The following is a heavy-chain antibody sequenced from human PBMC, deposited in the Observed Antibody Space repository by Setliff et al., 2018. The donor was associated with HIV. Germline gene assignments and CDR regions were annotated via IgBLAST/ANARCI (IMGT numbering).Heavy chain of an antibody. J-gene: IGHJ4*02. D-gene: IGHD4-17*01. V-gene: IGHV3-11*04. Sequence: GESLKISCAASGFTFSDYYMTWIRQAPGKGLEWVSYISSGSVNIFYADSVKGRFTISRDNAKNSLFLQMNNLRVEDTAIYYCARPLYGGNSDIGGYWGQGTLVTVSS. CDR1: GFTFSDYY. CDR3: ARPLYGGNSDIGGY. CDR2: ISSGSVNI.